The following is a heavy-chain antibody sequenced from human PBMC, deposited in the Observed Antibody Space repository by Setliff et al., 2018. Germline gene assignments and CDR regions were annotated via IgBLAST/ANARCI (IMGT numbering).Heavy chain of an antibody. Sequence: SETLSLTCTVSGGSISSGHYYWNWIRQPPGKGLEWIGYIYFSGSTYYNPSLKSRVTLSLDTSKNQFSLKLNSVTAADTALYFCAREVAGTYHYFDPWGQGTLVTVSS. D-gene: IGHD6-19*01. CDR3: AREVAGTYHYFDP. CDR2: IYFSGST. CDR1: GGSISSGHYY. V-gene: IGHV4-30-4*08. J-gene: IGHJ5*02.